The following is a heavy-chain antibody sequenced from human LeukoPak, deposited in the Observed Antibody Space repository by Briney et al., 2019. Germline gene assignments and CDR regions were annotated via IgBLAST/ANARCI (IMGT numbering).Heavy chain of an antibody. CDR1: GFAFTNAY. CDR2: ISSSSSYI. J-gene: IGHJ4*02. D-gene: IGHD3-10*01. Sequence: GGSLRLSCTTSGFAFTNAYMSWVRQAPGKGLEWVSSISSSSSYIYYADSVKGRFTISRDNAKNSLYLQMNSLRAEDTAVYYCARTMVRGVSYYFDYWGQGTLVTVSS. V-gene: IGHV3-21*01. CDR3: ARTMVRGVSYYFDY.